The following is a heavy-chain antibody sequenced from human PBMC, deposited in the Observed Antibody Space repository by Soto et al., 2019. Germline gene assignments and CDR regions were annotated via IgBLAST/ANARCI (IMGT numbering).Heavy chain of an antibody. V-gene: IGHV1-69*06. CDR1: GGPFSSYA. D-gene: IGHD3-3*01. CDR3: AREEAGNYDLWSGYYSGWFYH. J-gene: IGHJ5*02. Sequence: QVQLVQSGAEVKKPGSSVKVSCKASGGPFSSYAISWVRQAPGKGLGWMGGVVPIFGTANYAQKFQGRVTITADKCKSNGYMGLSSRRSEDTAVNYGAREEAGNYDLWSGYYSGWFYHRGQGTLVTVSS. CDR2: VVPIFGTA.